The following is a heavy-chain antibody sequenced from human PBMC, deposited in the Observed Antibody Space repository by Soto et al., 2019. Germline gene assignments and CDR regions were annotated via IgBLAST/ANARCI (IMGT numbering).Heavy chain of an antibody. V-gene: IGHV5-51*03. CDR1: GYSFTSYW. J-gene: IGHJ6*02. D-gene: IGHD3-10*01. Sequence: EVQLVQSGAEVKKPGESLKISCKGSGYSFTSYWIGGMRQMPGKGLEWMGIIYPGDSDTRYSPSFQGQVTISADKSISTAYLQWSSLKASDTAMYYCARTMVRGKNYYGVDVWGQGTTVTVSS. CDR3: ARTMVRGKNYYGVDV. CDR2: IYPGDSDT.